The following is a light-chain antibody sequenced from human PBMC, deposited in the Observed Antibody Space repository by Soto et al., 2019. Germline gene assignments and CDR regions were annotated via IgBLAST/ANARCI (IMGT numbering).Light chain of an antibody. V-gene: IGKV1-39*01. CDR2: AAS. J-gene: IGKJ2*01. CDR3: QQSFSGRT. Sequence: DIQMTQSPSSLSASVADRVTITYRASQTIGKYLNWYQQKPGKAPKLLIYAASSLHSGGPSRFSGSGSGTDCTLTISSLQPEDLGTYYCQQSFSGRTFGQGTKLEIK. CDR1: QTIGKY.